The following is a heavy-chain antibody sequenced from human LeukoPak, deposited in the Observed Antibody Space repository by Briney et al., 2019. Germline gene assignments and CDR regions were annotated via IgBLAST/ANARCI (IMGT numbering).Heavy chain of an antibody. CDR2: ISGSGGST. J-gene: IGHJ6*02. D-gene: IGHD2-2*01. V-gene: IGHV3-23*01. Sequence: GGSLRLSCAASGFTFSSYAMSWVRQAPGKGLEWVLAISGSGGSTYYADSVKGRFTISRDNSKNTLYLQMNSLRAEDTAVYYCAKPGCSSTSCYSSVWDYYYYGMDVWGQGTTVTVSS. CDR1: GFTFSSYA. CDR3: AKPGCSSTSCYSSVWDYYYYGMDV.